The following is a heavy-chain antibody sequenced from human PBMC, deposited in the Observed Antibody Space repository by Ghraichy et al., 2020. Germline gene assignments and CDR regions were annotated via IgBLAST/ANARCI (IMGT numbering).Heavy chain of an antibody. Sequence: ETLSLTCAVYGGSFSGYYWSWIRQPPGKGLEWIGEINHSGSTNYNPSLKSRVTISVDTSKNQFSLKLSSVTAADTAVYYCARGEEVAVAGMGAFDIWGQGTMVTVSS. CDR1: GGSFSGYY. D-gene: IGHD6-19*01. CDR3: ARGEEVAVAGMGAFDI. J-gene: IGHJ3*02. CDR2: INHSGST. V-gene: IGHV4-34*01.